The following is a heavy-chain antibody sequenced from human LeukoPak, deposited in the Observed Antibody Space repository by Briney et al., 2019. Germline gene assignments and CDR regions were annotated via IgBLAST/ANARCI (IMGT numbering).Heavy chain of an antibody. CDR1: GYTFTSYG. CDR2: ISAYNGNT. Sequence: GASVKVSRKASGYTFTSYGISWVRQAPGQGLEWMGWISAYNGNTNYAQKLQGRVTMTTDTSTSTAYMELRSLRSDDTAVYYCARTVSCSSTSCYLSDYWGQGTLVTVSS. CDR3: ARTVSCSSTSCYLSDY. D-gene: IGHD2-2*01. V-gene: IGHV1-18*01. J-gene: IGHJ4*02.